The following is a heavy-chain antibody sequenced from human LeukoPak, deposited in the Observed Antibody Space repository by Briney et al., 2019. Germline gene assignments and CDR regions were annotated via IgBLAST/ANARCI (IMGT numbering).Heavy chain of an antibody. Sequence: SETLSLTCTVSGGSISSSSYYWGWIRQPPGKGLEWIGSIYYSGSTYYNPSLKSRVTISVDTSKNQFSLKLSSVTAADTAVYYCAKRITMVRGVIKRAYNWFDPWGQGTLVTVSS. V-gene: IGHV4-39*07. CDR2: IYYSGST. J-gene: IGHJ5*02. CDR3: AKRITMVRGVIKRAYNWFDP. CDR1: GGSISSSSYY. D-gene: IGHD3-10*01.